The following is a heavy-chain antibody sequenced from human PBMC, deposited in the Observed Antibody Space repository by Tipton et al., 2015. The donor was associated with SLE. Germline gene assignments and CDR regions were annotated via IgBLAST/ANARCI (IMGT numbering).Heavy chain of an antibody. CDR3: ARVSGLGNYAHADS. D-gene: IGHD3-16*01. J-gene: IGHJ4*02. V-gene: IGHV3-74*01. CDR2: IDHDGSGT. Sequence: SLRLSCAASGFTFNNYWMHWFRQVPGKGLEWVSRIDHDGSGTSYADSVEDRFTISRDNTKKTLYLQMNSLRVEDTAVYYCARVSGLGNYAHADSWGQGTLITVSS. CDR1: GFTFNNYW.